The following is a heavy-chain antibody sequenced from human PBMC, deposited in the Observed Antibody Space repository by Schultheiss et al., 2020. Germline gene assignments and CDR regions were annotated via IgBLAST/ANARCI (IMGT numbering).Heavy chain of an antibody. Sequence: SETLALTCAVYGGSFSGYYWSWIRQPPGKDLEWIGIAYYSGFRYYNPSMRSRATISLDTSKNQFSLNLISVTAADTAVYYCARVQNDYYGSGSYYSDAFDIWGKGTMVTVSS. V-gene: IGHV4-34*01. CDR3: ARVQNDYYGSGSYYSDAFDI. J-gene: IGHJ3*02. CDR1: GGSFSGYY. CDR2: AYYSGFR. D-gene: IGHD3-10*01.